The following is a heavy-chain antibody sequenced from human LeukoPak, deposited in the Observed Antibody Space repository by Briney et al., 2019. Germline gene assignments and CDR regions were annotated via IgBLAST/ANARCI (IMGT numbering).Heavy chain of an antibody. CDR1: GGTFSSYA. V-gene: IGHV1-69*13. CDR2: IIPIFGTA. Sequence: SVKVSCKASGGTFSSYAISWVRQAPGQGLEWMGGIIPIFGTANYAQKFQGRVTITADESTSTAYMELSRLRSDDTAVYYCATSDYYYYYMDVWGKGTTVTVSS. J-gene: IGHJ6*03. D-gene: IGHD3-16*01. CDR3: ATSDYYYYYMDV.